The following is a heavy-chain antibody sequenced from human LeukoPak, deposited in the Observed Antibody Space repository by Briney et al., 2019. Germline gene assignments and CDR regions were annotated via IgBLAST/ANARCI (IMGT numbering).Heavy chain of an antibody. CDR1: GFTFSSYS. Sequence: GGSLRLSCAASGFTFSSYSMNWVRQAPGKGLEWVSSISSSSSYIYYADSVKGRLTISRDNAKNSLYLQMNSLRAEDTAVYYCARSVLRSIDYWGQGTLVTVSS. CDR2: ISSSSSYI. V-gene: IGHV3-21*01. D-gene: IGHD4-17*01. CDR3: ARSVLRSIDY. J-gene: IGHJ4*02.